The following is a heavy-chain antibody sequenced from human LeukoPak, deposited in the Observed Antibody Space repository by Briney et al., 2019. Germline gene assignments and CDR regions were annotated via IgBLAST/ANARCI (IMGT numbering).Heavy chain of an antibody. CDR1: GGSFSGYY. J-gene: IGHJ5*02. Sequence: SETLSLTCAVYGGSFSGYYWSWIRQPPGKGLEWIGEINHSGSTNYNPSLKSRATISVDTSKNQFSLKLSSVTAADTAVYYCARVVVAAAMSGWFDPWGQGTLVTVSS. CDR3: ARVVVAAAMSGWFDP. CDR2: INHSGST. D-gene: IGHD2-2*01. V-gene: IGHV4-34*01.